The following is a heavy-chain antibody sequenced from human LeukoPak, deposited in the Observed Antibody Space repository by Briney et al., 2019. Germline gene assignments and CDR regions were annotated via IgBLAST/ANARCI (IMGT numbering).Heavy chain of an antibody. CDR3: ARITIFPPVYYYYGMDV. D-gene: IGHD3-9*01. Sequence: SETLSLTCTVSGGSISSYYWSWIRQPPGKGLEWIGYIYYSGSTNYNPSLKSRVTISVDTSKNQFSLRLSSVTAADTAVYYCARITIFPPVYYYYGMDVWGQGTTVTVSS. V-gene: IGHV4-59*12. CDR2: IYYSGST. J-gene: IGHJ6*02. CDR1: GGSISSYY.